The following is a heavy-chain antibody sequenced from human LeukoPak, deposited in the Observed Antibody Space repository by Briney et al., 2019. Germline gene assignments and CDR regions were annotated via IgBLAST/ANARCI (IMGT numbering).Heavy chain of an antibody. CDR2: ISYIGST. CDR3: TRDVVTVTKGFDN. Sequence: SSETLSLTCAVSTDSFSSHYWTWIRQPPGKGLEWIGYISYIGSTNYNPSLKSRVTISIDTSKNQFSLKLSSVTAADTAVYYCTRDVVTVTKGFDNWGQGTMVSVSS. CDR1: TDSFSSHY. D-gene: IGHD4-17*01. J-gene: IGHJ3*02. V-gene: IGHV4-59*11.